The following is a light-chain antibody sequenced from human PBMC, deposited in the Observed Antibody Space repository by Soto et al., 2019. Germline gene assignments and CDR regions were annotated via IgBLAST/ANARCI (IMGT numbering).Light chain of an antibody. J-gene: IGLJ2*01. Sequence: QPVLTQPPSVSGAPGQGVTISCTGSSSNIGAGYDVHWYRQLPGTAPKLLIYGNSNRPSGVPDRFSGSKSGTSASLAITGLQAEDEADYYCQSYDSSLSGSVVFGGGTQLTVL. CDR3: QSYDSSLSGSVV. CDR1: SSNIGAGYD. CDR2: GNS. V-gene: IGLV1-40*01.